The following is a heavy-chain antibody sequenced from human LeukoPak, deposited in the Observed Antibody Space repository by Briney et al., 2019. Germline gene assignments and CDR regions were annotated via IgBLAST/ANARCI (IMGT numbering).Heavy chain of an antibody. V-gene: IGHV1-2*02. CDR1: GYNFNDYY. CDR2: INPKNGGA. Sequence: ASVKVSCKASGYNFNDYYLHWVRQAPGQGLEWMRWINPKNGGAYYAEKFQGRVTMTRDTSITTVYMELSRLRSDDTAIYYCATDITALDYWGQGTLVTVSS. D-gene: IGHD3-10*01. CDR3: ATDITALDY. J-gene: IGHJ4*02.